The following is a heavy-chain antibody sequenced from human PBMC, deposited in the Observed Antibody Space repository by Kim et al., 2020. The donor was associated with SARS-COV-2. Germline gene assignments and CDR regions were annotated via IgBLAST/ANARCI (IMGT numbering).Heavy chain of an antibody. CDR2: VYSSGIA. V-gene: IGHV4-4*07. J-gene: IGHJ4*01. CDR1: HGSVNNNF. Sequence: SETLSLTCTVSHGSVNNNFWSWIRQPAGQGLEWIGRVYSSGIADYNPSLKSRVIMSLDTSRNQFSLRLNYVTAADSAVYYCARGPAPGAPLDYWGHGTLV. CDR3: ARGPAPGAPLDY.